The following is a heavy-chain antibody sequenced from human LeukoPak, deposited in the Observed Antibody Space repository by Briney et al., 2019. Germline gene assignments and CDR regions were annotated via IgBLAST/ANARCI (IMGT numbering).Heavy chain of an antibody. CDR1: GGSISSSSYY. V-gene: IGHV4-39*02. CDR2: ISYSGNT. D-gene: IGHD3-10*01. Sequence: PSETLSLTCTVSGGSISSSSYYWGWIRQPPGKGLEWIGTISYSGNTYYDPSLKSRLTISVDTSKNQFSLRLSSVTAADTAVYYCARGRVWFGFFDLWGRGTLVTVSA. J-gene: IGHJ2*01. CDR3: ARGRVWFGFFDL.